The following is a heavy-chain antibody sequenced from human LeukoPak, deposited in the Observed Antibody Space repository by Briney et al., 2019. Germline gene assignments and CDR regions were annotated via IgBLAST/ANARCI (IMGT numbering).Heavy chain of an antibody. Sequence: GGSLRLSCAASGFTFSSYSMNWVRQAPGKGLEWVSSITGGSNYMYYGDSVKGRFTISRDNTKNSLFLQMNSLRAEDTAVYYCARRQGYNYYDYWGQGMLVTVSS. CDR1: GFTFSSYS. V-gene: IGHV3-21*01. D-gene: IGHD1-1*01. J-gene: IGHJ4*02. CDR2: ITGGSNYM. CDR3: ARRQGYNYYDY.